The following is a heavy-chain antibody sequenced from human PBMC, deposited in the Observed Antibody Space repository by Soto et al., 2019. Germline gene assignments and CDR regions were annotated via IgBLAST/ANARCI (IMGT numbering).Heavy chain of an antibody. J-gene: IGHJ5*02. Sequence: SVKVSCKASGYTFTGYYMHWVRQAPGQGLEWMGWTIPIFGTANYAQKFQGRVTITADESTSTAYMELSGLRSEDTAVYYCARDWGITGRWGGTNWFDPWGQGTLVTVSS. V-gene: IGHV1-69*13. D-gene: IGHD1-20*01. CDR2: TIPIFGTA. CDR3: ARDWGITGRWGGTNWFDP. CDR1: GYTFTGYY.